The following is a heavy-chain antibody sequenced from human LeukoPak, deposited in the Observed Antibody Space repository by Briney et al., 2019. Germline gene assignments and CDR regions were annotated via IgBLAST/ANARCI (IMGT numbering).Heavy chain of an antibody. CDR1: GFTFSSYA. V-gene: IGHV3-23*01. D-gene: IGHD1-26*01. CDR3: AKDFVPRGGSYFPGLDY. J-gene: IGHJ4*02. CDR2: TSNSGDRT. Sequence: GGSLTLSCAASGFTFSSYAMNWVRQAPGKGLVWVSTTSNSGDRTYYADSVKGRFTIATDNAKHTLYLQINSLRTEDTAVYYCAKDFVPRGGSYFPGLDYWGQGSLVIVSS.